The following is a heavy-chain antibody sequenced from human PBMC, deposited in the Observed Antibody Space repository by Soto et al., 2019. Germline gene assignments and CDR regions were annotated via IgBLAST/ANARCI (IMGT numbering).Heavy chain of an antibody. Sequence: QITLKESGPTLVKPTQTLTLTCTFSGFSLSTNGVGVSWIRQPPGKALEWLALIYWDDDKRYSPSLMSRLTTSKATSKKQVVLTLTNMDPVYTATYYCAHDLIAWGDAFDIWGQGTMVTVSS. CDR3: AHDLIAWGDAFDI. CDR1: GFSLSTNGVG. D-gene: IGHD7-27*01. J-gene: IGHJ3*02. CDR2: IYWDDDK. V-gene: IGHV2-5*02.